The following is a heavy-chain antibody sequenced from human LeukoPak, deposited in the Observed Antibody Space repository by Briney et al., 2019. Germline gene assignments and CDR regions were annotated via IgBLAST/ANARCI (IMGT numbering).Heavy chain of an antibody. CDR1: GFSLSGYW. D-gene: IGHD6-19*01. CDR3: AKDNGEAVAGTFDY. CDR2: IGKDGSWI. J-gene: IGHJ4*02. V-gene: IGHV3-7*03. Sequence: PGGSLRLSCAASGFSLSGYWMSWVRQAPGQGLEWVANIGKDGSWIHYADSVKGRFTISRDNAKNSLYLQMNSLRAEDTALYYCAKDNGEAVAGTFDYWGQGTLVTVSS.